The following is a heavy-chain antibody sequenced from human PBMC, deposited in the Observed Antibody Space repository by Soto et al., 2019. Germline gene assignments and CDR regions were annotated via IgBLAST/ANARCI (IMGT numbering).Heavy chain of an antibody. Sequence: GGSLRLSCAASGFTFSSYWMSWVRQAPGKGLEWVANIKQDGSEKNYVDSVKGRFTISRDNARNSLYLQMNSLRAEDTAVYYCARPPITIFGVAPWSQGTLVTVSS. D-gene: IGHD3-3*01. CDR2: IKQDGSEK. CDR1: GFTFSSYW. CDR3: ARPPITIFGVAP. V-gene: IGHV3-7*05. J-gene: IGHJ5*02.